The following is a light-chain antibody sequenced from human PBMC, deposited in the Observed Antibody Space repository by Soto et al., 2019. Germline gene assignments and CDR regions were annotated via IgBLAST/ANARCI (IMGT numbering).Light chain of an antibody. CDR1: QSVSSN. Sequence: EIEVTKSPATLSVSPGERATLSCRASQSVSSNLAWYQQKPGQAPRLLIYGASTRATGIPARFSGSGSGTEFTLTISSLEPEDFAVYYCQQRSNWPITFGQGTKVDIK. CDR2: GAS. V-gene: IGKV3-15*01. CDR3: QQRSNWPIT. J-gene: IGKJ1*01.